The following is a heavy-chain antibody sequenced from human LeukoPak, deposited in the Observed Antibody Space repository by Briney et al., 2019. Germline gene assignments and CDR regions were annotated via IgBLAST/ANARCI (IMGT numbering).Heavy chain of an antibody. CDR3: ARVYYSSSYDYWYFDL. CDR1: GGSISGYF. Sequence: SETLSLTCTVSGGSISGYFWSWIRQPPGKGLEWIGYIYYSGSTNYNPSLKSRVTISVDTSKNQFSLKLSSVTAADTAVYYCARVYYSSSYDYWYFDLWGRGTLVTVSS. V-gene: IGHV4-59*01. J-gene: IGHJ2*01. D-gene: IGHD6-13*01. CDR2: IYYSGST.